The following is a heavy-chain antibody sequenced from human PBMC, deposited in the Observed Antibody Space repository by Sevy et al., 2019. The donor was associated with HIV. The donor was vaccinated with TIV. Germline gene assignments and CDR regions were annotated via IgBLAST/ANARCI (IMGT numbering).Heavy chain of an antibody. Sequence: GGSLRLSCAASGFTFNKYSMSWVRQPLGKGREWVSTLSFGCGEINYADSVKGRFTISRDNSKSSVYLQMNNLRPEDTAVYYCAREGCTKPHDYWGQGTLVTVSS. V-gene: IGHV3-23*01. CDR3: AREGCTKPHDY. CDR2: LSFGCGEI. J-gene: IGHJ4*02. D-gene: IGHD2-8*01. CDR1: GFTFNKYS.